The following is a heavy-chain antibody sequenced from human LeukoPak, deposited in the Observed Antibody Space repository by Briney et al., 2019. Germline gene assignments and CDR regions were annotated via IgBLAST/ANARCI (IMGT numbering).Heavy chain of an antibody. CDR3: TTIAAAGTRKNHDY. J-gene: IGHJ4*02. CDR2: IRSKANSYAT. CDR1: GFTFSGSS. Sequence: GGSLRLSCAASGFTFSGSSMHWVRQAPGKGLEWVGRIRSKANSYATAYDASVKGRFTISRDDSKNTAYLQMNSLKTEDTAVYYCTTIAAAGTRKNHDYWGQGTLVTVSP. D-gene: IGHD6-13*01. V-gene: IGHV3-73*01.